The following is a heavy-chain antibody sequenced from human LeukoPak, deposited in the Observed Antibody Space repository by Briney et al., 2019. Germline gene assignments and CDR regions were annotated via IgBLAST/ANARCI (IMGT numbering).Heavy chain of an antibody. CDR3: ARGQYEESGTPNYYYGMDV. V-gene: IGHV4-61*08. D-gene: IGHD1-26*01. J-gene: IGHJ6*02. CDR1: GGSISSGDYY. Sequence: SQTLSLTCTVSGGSISSGDYYWSWIRQPPGKGLEWIGYIYYSGSTNYNPSLKSRVTISVDTSKNQFSLKLSSVTAADTAVYYCARGQYEESGTPNYYYGMDVWGQGTTVTVSS. CDR2: IYYSGST.